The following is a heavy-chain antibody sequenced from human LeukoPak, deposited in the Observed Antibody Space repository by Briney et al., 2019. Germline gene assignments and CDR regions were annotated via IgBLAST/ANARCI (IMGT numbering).Heavy chain of an antibody. Sequence: GGSLRLSCAASGFTFSSYSMNWVRQAPGKGLEWVSSISSSSYIYYSDSVKGRFTISRDNAKNSLYLQMNSLRAEDTAVYYCARDLIDFWSGYYYYFGYWGQGTLVTVSS. CDR3: ARDLIDFWSGYYYYFGY. CDR1: GFTFSSYS. V-gene: IGHV3-21*01. D-gene: IGHD3-3*01. CDR2: ISSSSYI. J-gene: IGHJ4*02.